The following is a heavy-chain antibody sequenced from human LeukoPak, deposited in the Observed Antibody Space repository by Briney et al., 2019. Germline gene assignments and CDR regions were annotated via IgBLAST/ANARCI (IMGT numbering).Heavy chain of an antibody. J-gene: IGHJ4*02. Sequence: ASVKVSCKASGYTFTSYYMHWVRQAPGQGLEWMGIINPSGGSTSYAQKFQGRVTMTRDTSTSTVYMELSSPRSEDTAVYYCARDLLSSSGSYRVSVYFDYWGQGTLVTVSS. CDR1: GYTFTSYY. CDR3: ARDLLSSSGSYRVSVYFDY. D-gene: IGHD1-26*01. CDR2: INPSGGST. V-gene: IGHV1-46*03.